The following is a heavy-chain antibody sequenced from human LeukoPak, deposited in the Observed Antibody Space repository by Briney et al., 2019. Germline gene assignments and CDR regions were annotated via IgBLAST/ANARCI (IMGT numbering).Heavy chain of an antibody. J-gene: IGHJ4*02. CDR3: VRTSTYAEFDY. CDR2: ISPADSDT. D-gene: IGHD2-2*01. V-gene: IGHV5-51*01. CDR1: GYSFTTYW. Sequence: GESLKISCKGSGYSFTTYWIGWVRQMPGKGLEWMGIISPADSDTRYSPSFQGQVTISADNSISTAYLQWSSLKASDTAMYYCVRTSTYAEFDYWGQGSLVTVSS.